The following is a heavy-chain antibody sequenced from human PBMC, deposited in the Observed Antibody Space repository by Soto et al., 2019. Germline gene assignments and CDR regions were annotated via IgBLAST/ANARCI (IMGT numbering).Heavy chain of an antibody. Sequence: VQLVQSGAEVKKPGASVKVSCKASGDTFTDYYMHWVRQAPGQGLEWMGWINPNSGVTKNAQKFRGWVTMTRGTSIRTVYMELSRLKSDDTAVYYCARESGGATATLDYYYFYMDVWGKGTTVTVSS. J-gene: IGHJ6*03. V-gene: IGHV1-2*04. D-gene: IGHD5-12*01. CDR2: INPNSGVT. CDR1: GDTFTDYY. CDR3: ARESGGATATLDYYYFYMDV.